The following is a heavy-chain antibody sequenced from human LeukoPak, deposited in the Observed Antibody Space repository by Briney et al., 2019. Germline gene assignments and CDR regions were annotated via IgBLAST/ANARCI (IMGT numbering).Heavy chain of an antibody. CDR1: GFTFSSYG. D-gene: IGHD3-22*01. J-gene: IGHJ4*02. Sequence: GGSLRLSCAASGFTFSSYGMSWVRQAPGKGLEWVSAISGSGGSTYYADSVKGRFTISRDNSKNTLYLQMNSLRAEDTAVYYCAKFKSYYDSSGYYNYWGQGTLVTVSS. CDR3: AKFKSYYDSSGYYNY. V-gene: IGHV3-23*01. CDR2: ISGSGGST.